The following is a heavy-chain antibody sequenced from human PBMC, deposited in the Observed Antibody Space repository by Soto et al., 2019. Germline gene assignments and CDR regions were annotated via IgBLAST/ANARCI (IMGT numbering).Heavy chain of an antibody. Sequence: GGSLRLSCAASGFTFSNYAMHWVRQAPGKGLEWVAVISYDGSDKYNANSVKGRFTISRDNSKNTLYLQMNSLRAEDTAVYYCARGEVPDVWSGYYIGYYGMDVWGQGTTVTVSS. CDR2: ISYDGSDK. V-gene: IGHV3-30-3*01. J-gene: IGHJ6*02. CDR3: ARGEVPDVWSGYYIGYYGMDV. D-gene: IGHD3-3*01. CDR1: GFTFSNYA.